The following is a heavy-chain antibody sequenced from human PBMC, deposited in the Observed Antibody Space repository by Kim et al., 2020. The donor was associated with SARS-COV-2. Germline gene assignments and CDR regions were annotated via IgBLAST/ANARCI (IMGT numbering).Heavy chain of an antibody. CDR2: ISGSSGST. CDR1: GFTFSSYA. CDR3: AKRGGFMITFGGVIVSPRLDY. D-gene: IGHD3-16*02. Sequence: GGSLRLSCAASGFTFSSYAMSWVRQAPGKGLEWVSAISGSSGSTYYADSVKGRFTISRDISKNTLYLQMNSLRAEDTAVYYCAKRGGFMITFGGVIVSPRLDYWGQGTLVTVSS. J-gene: IGHJ4*02. V-gene: IGHV3-23*01.